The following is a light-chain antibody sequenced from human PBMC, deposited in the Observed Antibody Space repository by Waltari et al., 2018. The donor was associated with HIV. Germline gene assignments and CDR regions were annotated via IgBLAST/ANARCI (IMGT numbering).Light chain of an antibody. V-gene: IGLV2-23*02. CDR3: CSYAGKSNTFLI. CDR1: SNDVGSYIF. Sequence: QSALTQPASVSVSPGQSITISCTGTSNDVGSYIFVSLYQQHPGKAPRLIIYEVSKRPSGVSNRFSGSKSGNTASLTISGLQAEDEADYSCCSYAGKSNTFLIFGGGTKLTVL. J-gene: IGLJ2*01. CDR2: EVS.